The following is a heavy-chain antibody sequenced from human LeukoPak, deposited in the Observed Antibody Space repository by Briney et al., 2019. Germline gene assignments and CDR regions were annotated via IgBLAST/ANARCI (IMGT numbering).Heavy chain of an antibody. CDR2: IYTSGTT. J-gene: IGHJ4*02. D-gene: IGHD3-9*01. CDR1: NGSISSDTYF. Sequence: PSQTLSLTCTVSNGSISSDTYFWSWIRQPAGKGLEWIGRIYTSGTTNYNPSLKSRVTISVGTSKSQFSLKLNSVTAADTAVYYCAREVSDYDILTGWIDYWGQGALVSVSS. CDR3: AREVSDYDILTGWIDY. V-gene: IGHV4-61*02.